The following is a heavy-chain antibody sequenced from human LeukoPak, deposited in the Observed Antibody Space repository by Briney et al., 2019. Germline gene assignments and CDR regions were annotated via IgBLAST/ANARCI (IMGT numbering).Heavy chain of an antibody. CDR2: IYYSGST. CDR3: ARLASFDI. CDR1: GFTFSSHSMN. J-gene: IGHJ3*02. V-gene: IGHV4-39*01. Sequence: PGGSLRLSCAASGFTFSSHSMNWVRQPPGKGLEWIGSIYYSGSTYYNPSLKSRVTISVDTSKNQFSLKLSSVTAADTAVYYCARLASFDIWGQGTMVTVSS.